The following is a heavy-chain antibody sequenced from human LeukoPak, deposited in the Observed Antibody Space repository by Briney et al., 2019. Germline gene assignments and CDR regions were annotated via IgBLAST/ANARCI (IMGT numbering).Heavy chain of an antibody. V-gene: IGHV3-15*01. D-gene: IGHD6-19*01. CDR3: TTEWLGVGSGWHRRNDY. CDR1: GFTFSNAW. Sequence: GGSLRLSCAASGFTFSNAWMSWVRQAPGKGLEWVGRIKSKTDGGTTDYAAPVKGRFTISRDDSKNTLYLQMNSLKTEDTAVYYCTTEWLGVGSGWHRRNDYWGQGTLVTVSS. CDR2: IKSKTDGGTT. J-gene: IGHJ4*02.